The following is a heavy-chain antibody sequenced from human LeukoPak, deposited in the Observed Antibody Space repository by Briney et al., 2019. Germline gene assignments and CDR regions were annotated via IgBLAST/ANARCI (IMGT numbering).Heavy chain of an antibody. J-gene: IGHJ6*02. CDR3: AKDFSTVDYYYYGMDV. D-gene: IGHD2/OR15-2a*01. CDR1: GFTFSTYA. Sequence: GGSLRLSCAASGFTFSTYAMNWVRQAPGKGLEWVSTIGISGSSTYYADSVRDRFTISRDNSKNTLYLQVSSLTAEDTAVYYCAKDFSTVDYYYYGMDVWGQGTTVTVSS. V-gene: IGHV3-23*01. CDR2: IGISGSST.